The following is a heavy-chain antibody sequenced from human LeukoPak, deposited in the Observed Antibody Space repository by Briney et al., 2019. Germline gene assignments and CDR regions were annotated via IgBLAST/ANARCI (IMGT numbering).Heavy chain of an antibody. J-gene: IGHJ4*02. Sequence: SETLSLTCTVSGGSISNYYWSWIRQPPGNGLQGIGYIYYSGSTNYNPSLKSRLTISVDTPKNHFSLRLTSVTAADTAVYYCARHSETCSGGSCFLDYFDYWGQEALGTVSS. CDR1: GGSISNYY. D-gene: IGHD2-15*01. CDR2: IYYSGST. CDR3: ARHSETCSGGSCFLDYFDY. V-gene: IGHV4-59*08.